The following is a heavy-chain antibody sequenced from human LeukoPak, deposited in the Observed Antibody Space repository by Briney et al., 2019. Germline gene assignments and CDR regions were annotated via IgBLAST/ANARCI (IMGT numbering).Heavy chain of an antibody. V-gene: IGHV1-46*01. D-gene: IGHD3-10*01. CDR2: INPSGGST. CDR1: GHTFTSYY. Sequence: ASVKVSCKASGHTFTSYYMHWVRQAPGQGLEWMGIINPSGGSTTYAQKFQGRVTMTRDTSTSTVYMELSSLRSEDTAVYYCARGSGITMVRGVIIHGGMDVWGQGTTVTVSS. CDR3: ARGSGITMVRGVIIHGGMDV. J-gene: IGHJ6*02.